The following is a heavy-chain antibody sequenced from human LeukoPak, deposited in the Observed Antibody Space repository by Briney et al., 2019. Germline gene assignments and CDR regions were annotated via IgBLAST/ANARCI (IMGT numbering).Heavy chain of an antibody. CDR3: AKGTRIQPNPYYFDY. CDR1: GFTFNNYA. CDR2: ISGSGGST. D-gene: IGHD5-18*01. J-gene: IGHJ4*02. Sequence: PGGSLRLSCAASGFTFNNYAMSWVRQAPGKGLEWVSAISGSGGSTYYTDSVKGRFTISRDNSKNTLCLQMNSLRAEDTAVYYCAKGTRIQPNPYYFDYWGQGTLVTVSS. V-gene: IGHV3-23*01.